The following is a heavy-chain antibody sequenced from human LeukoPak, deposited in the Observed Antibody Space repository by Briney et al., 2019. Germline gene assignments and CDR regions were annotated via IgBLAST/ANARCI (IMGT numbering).Heavy chain of an antibody. D-gene: IGHD5-12*01. J-gene: IGHJ4*02. CDR1: GGTLSSYA. V-gene: IGHV1-8*02. CDR3: ARGRLSGYSGYD. Sequence: ASVKVSCKASGGTLSSYAISWVRQATGQGLEWMGWMNPNSGNTGYAQKFQGRVTMTRNTSISTAYMELSSLRSEDTAVYYCARGRLSGYSGYDWGQGTLVTVSS. CDR2: MNPNSGNT.